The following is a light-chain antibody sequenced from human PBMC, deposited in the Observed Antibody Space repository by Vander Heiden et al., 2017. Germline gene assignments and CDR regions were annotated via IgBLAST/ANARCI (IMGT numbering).Light chain of an antibody. CDR1: QSISSY. V-gene: IGKV1-39*01. J-gene: IGKJ3*01. CDR2: AAS. CDR3: KRIYSTPFFT. Sequence: DIQMTQSPSSLSASVGDRVTITCRASQSISSYLNWYQQKPGKAPKLLIYAASSLQRGVPSRFSGSGYGTDFTLTISSRQPEDFAAYYFKRIYSTPFFTFGHGTKLDIK.